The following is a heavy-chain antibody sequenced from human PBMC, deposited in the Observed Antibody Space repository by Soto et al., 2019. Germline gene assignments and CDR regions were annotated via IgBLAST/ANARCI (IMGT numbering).Heavy chain of an antibody. CDR2: IWYDGSNK. Sequence: GLPQRLSNAASGFTFSSYGLHWVRQDPGKGLEWVAVIWYDGSNKYYADSVKGLFTISRDNSKDTLYLQMNSLRAEDTAVSYCARHDMLDTGFSFYYGMYVWAQGTTVTVSS. CDR1: GFTFSSYG. V-gene: IGHV3-33*01. D-gene: IGHD5-18*01. J-gene: IGHJ6*02. CDR3: ARHDMLDTGFSFYYGMYV.